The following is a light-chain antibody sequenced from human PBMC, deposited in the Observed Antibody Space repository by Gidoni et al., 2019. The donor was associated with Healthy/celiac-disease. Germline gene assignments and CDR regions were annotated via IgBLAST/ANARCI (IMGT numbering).Light chain of an antibody. CDR2: DAS. V-gene: IGKV3-11*01. Sequence: IVLTQSPATLSLSPGERATLSCRASQSVSSYLAWYQQKPGQAPRLLIYDASNRATGIPARFSGSGSGTDFTLTISSLEPEDLAVYYCQQRSNWGFTFGPGTKVDIK. CDR3: QQRSNWGFT. CDR1: QSVSSY. J-gene: IGKJ3*01.